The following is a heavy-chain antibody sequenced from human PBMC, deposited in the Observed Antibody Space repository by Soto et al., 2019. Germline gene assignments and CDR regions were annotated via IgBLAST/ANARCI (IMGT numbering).Heavy chain of an antibody. CDR1: GGTFSSYA. CDR2: IIPIFGTA. J-gene: IGHJ6*02. Sequence: GASVKVSCKASGGTFSSYAISWVRQAPGQGLEWMGGIIPIFGTANYAQKFQGRVTITADESTSTAYMELSSLRSEDTAVYYCAAYYDFWSGNPPQPPYYYYVMDVWGQGTTVTVSS. CDR3: AAYYDFWSGNPPQPPYYYYVMDV. D-gene: IGHD3-3*01. V-gene: IGHV1-69*13.